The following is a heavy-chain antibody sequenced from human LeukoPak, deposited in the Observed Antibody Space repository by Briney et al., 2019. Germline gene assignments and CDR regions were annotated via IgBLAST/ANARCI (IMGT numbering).Heavy chain of an antibody. CDR2: IYYSGST. D-gene: IGHD6-13*01. Sequence: SETLSLTCTVSGGSISSGDYYWSWIRQPPGKGLEWIGYIYYSGSTHYNPSLKSRVTISVDTSKNQLSLKLSSVTAADTAVYYCARAQGYSSSWSQLNWFDPWGQGTLVTISS. CDR1: GGSISSGDYY. V-gene: IGHV4-30-4*08. J-gene: IGHJ5*02. CDR3: ARAQGYSSSWSQLNWFDP.